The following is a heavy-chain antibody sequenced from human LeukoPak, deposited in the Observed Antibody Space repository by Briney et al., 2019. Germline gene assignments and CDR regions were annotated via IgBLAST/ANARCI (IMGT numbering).Heavy chain of an antibody. Sequence: GGSLRLSCAASGFTVITNDMTWVRQAPGKGLEWVSVLYSAGNTKYADSVQGRFTISRDNSKNTLYLEMNSLSPDDTAVYYCARGVEPLAANTLAYWGQGTLVTVSS. CDR2: LYSAGNT. D-gene: IGHD1-14*01. J-gene: IGHJ4*02. V-gene: IGHV3-53*01. CDR3: ARGVEPLAANTLAY. CDR1: GFTVITND.